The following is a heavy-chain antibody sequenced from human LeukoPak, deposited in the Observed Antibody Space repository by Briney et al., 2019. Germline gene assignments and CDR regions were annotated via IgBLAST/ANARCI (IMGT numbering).Heavy chain of an antibody. D-gene: IGHD1-26*01. CDR2: ISYDGSNK. V-gene: IGHV3-30-3*01. Sequence: GRSLRLSCAASGFTFSSYAMHWVRQAPGKGLEWVAVISYDGSNKYYADSVKGRFTISRDNSKNTLYLQMNSLRAEDTAVYYCARDSVEATNYFDYWGQGTLVTVSS. J-gene: IGHJ4*02. CDR3: ARDSVEATNYFDY. CDR1: GFTFSSYA.